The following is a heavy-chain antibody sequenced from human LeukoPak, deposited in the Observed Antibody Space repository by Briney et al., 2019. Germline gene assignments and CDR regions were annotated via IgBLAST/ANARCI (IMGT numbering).Heavy chain of an antibody. V-gene: IGHV4-4*07. Sequence: SETLSLPCTVSGGSISCFYWHWVRQPAGKGLEGCGRISTSGSTHYPPSLTSRVPMSVVTSKNQFALRLSSVTAADTAVYYCARDYYGSGSYWFDPWGQGTLVTVSS. D-gene: IGHD3-10*01. CDR3: ARDYYGSGSYWFDP. CDR1: GGSISCFY. J-gene: IGHJ5*02. CDR2: ISTSGST.